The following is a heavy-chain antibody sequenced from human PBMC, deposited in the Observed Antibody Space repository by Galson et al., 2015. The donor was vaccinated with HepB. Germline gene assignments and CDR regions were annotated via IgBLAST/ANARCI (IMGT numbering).Heavy chain of an antibody. V-gene: IGHV3-30*03. J-gene: IGHJ4*02. D-gene: IGHD6-13*01. CDR1: GVTLSNYG. CDR2: VSYDGGTK. Sequence: LRLSCAASGVTLSNYGMHWVRQAPGRGLEGLAVVSYDGGTKYCADSVKGRFTISKDKSRNTVYLQMDTLRPEDTAVYFCAREGDTYRSGRYGSWGQGTLVTVSS. CDR3: AREGDTYRSGRYGS.